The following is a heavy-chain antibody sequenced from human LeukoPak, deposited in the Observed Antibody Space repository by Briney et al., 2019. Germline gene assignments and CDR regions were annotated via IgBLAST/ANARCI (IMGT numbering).Heavy chain of an antibody. CDR1: GGSISSYY. Sequence: PSETLSLTCTVSGGSISSYYWSWIRQPPGKELEWIGYIYYSGSTNYNPSLKSRVTISVDTSKNRFSLKVYSVTAGDTAVYYCARGRGLDYWGQGTLVTVSS. V-gene: IGHV4-59*01. CDR3: ARGRGLDY. J-gene: IGHJ4*02. CDR2: IYYSGST.